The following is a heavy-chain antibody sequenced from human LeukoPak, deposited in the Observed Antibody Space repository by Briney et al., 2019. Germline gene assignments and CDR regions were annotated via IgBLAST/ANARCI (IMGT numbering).Heavy chain of an antibody. D-gene: IGHD6-19*01. Sequence: GGSLRLSCAGSGFDFSPYEMNWVRQAPGKGLEWVSEISSGGINRYYTDSVKGRFTISRDNAENSLYLQMKSLRADDTAVYYCATLSVAGPGVDFWGQGTLVTVPS. V-gene: IGHV3-48*03. CDR1: GFDFSPYE. CDR3: ATLSVAGPGVDF. J-gene: IGHJ4*02. CDR2: ISSGGINR.